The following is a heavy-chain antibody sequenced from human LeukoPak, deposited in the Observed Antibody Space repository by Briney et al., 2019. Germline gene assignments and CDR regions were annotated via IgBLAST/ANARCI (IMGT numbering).Heavy chain of an antibody. J-gene: IGHJ6*02. CDR3: AKVAPAGFYYGMDV. CDR1: GFTFSSYG. Sequence: GRSLRLSCAASGFTFSSYGMHWVRQAPGKGLEWVAVISYDGSNKYYADSVEGRFTISRDNSKNTLYLQMNSLRAEDTAVYYCAKVAPAGFYYGMDVWGQGTTVTVSS. CDR2: ISYDGSNK. V-gene: IGHV3-30*18.